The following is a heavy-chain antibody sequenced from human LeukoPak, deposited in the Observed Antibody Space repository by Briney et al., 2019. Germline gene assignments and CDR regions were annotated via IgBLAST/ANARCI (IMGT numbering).Heavy chain of an antibody. V-gene: IGHV4-34*01. CDR3: ARHLSRLQMVGGEDNFDY. CDR2: INHSGSA. D-gene: IGHD6-13*01. CDR1: GGSFSGYN. Sequence: PSETLSLTCEVYGGSFSGYNCSWIRQPPGKGLEWIGEINHSGSANYHPSLKSRVTLSLDTSEKQFSLKLSSVTAADTAVYYCARHLSRLQMVGGEDNFDYWGQGTLVTVSS. J-gene: IGHJ4*02.